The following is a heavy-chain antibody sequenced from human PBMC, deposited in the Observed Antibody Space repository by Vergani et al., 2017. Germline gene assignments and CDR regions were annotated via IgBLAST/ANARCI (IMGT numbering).Heavy chain of an antibody. J-gene: IGHJ4*02. Sequence: QVQLVESGGGVVQRGGSLRLSCATSGFTLSNYDMQCIRQGPGKGLEFVGFIQFDGSNQYYADSVKGRFTLSRDFSKNTLYLQMNSLRTDDTATYYCAKHFRGWGIDYWGQGTQVIVSS. D-gene: IGHD3-16*01. CDR3: AKHFRGWGIDY. V-gene: IGHV3-30*02. CDR2: IQFDGSNQ. CDR1: GFTLSNYD.